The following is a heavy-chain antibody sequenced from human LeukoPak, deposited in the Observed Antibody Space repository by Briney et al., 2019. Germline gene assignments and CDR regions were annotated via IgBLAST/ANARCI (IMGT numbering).Heavy chain of an antibody. Sequence: PGGSLRLSCAASGFTFSDYYMNWVRQAPGKGLEWVSSISRTTRYIYYADSVKGRFTISRDNSKNTLYLQMNSLRAEDTAVYYCARGVNYFDYWGQGTLVTVSS. CDR1: GFTFSDYY. V-gene: IGHV3-21*04. CDR3: ARGVNYFDY. J-gene: IGHJ4*02. CDR2: ISRTTRYI.